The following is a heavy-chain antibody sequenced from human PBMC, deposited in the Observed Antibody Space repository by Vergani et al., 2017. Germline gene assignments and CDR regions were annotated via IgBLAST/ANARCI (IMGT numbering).Heavy chain of an antibody. CDR1: GYSFTNYW. Sequence: EVQLVLSGAAVKKPGESLKIPCQISGYSFTNYWIGWVRQMPGKGLEWMGIIHPADSDTRYSPSFQGQVTLSMDKSTSTASLQQSSLRASVSAMYYCARLYGHDSSGSKYLDYWGQGTLVTVSS. V-gene: IGHV5-51*01. CDR2: IHPADSDT. J-gene: IGHJ4*02. CDR3: ARLYGHDSSGSKYLDY. D-gene: IGHD3-22*01.